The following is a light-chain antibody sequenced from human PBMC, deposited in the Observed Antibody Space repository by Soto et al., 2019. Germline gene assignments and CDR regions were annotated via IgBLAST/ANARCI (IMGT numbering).Light chain of an antibody. J-gene: IGLJ1*01. CDR3: ASYTSRGTRV. CDR1: SSDVGGYNY. V-gene: IGLV2-14*03. CDR2: EVS. Sequence: QSVLTQPASVSGSPGQSITISCTGTSSDVGGYNYVSWYQQHPGKGPKLMIYEVSNRPSGVSNRFSGSKSGNTATLTISGLQAEDEADYYCASYTSRGTRVFGTGTKVTVL.